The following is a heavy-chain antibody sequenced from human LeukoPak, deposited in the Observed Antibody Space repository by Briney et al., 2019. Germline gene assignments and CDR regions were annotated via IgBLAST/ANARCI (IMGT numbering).Heavy chain of an antibody. CDR3: AKDIHWNDVPYYYGMDV. J-gene: IGHJ6*02. D-gene: IGHD1-1*01. V-gene: IGHV3-23*01. Sequence: PGGSLRLSCAASGFTFSSYAMSWVRQAPGKGLEWVSAISGSGGSTYYADSVKGRFTISRDNSKNTLYLQMNSLRAEDTAVYYCAKDIHWNDVPYYYGMDVWGQGTTVTVSS. CDR2: ISGSGGST. CDR1: GFTFSSYA.